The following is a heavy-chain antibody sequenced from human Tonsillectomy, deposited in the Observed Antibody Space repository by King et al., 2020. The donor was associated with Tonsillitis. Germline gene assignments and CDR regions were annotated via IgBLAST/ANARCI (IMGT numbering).Heavy chain of an antibody. CDR3: ARDLTTVTTLDY. D-gene: IGHD4-17*01. Sequence: QLQESGPGLVKPSETLSLTCTVSGYSISSGYYWGWIRQTPVKGLEWIGSIYHDGSTYYKSSLRSRVTISVDTSKNQFSLKLTSVTAADPAVYYCARDLTTVTTLDYWGQGILVTVS. V-gene: IGHV4-38-2*02. CDR2: IYHDGST. CDR1: GYSISSGYY. J-gene: IGHJ4*02.